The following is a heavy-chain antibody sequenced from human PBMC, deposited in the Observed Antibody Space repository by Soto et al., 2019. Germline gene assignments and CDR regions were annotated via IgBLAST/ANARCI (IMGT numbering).Heavy chain of an antibody. D-gene: IGHD5-18*01. CDR1: GFSFSIYA. V-gene: IGHV3-30-3*01. CDR2: ISYHGSTE. CDR3: ARGYSYGPNWESDALDI. Sequence: QVQLVESGGGVVQPGRSLGPWCAASGFSFSIYAMHWVRQAPGKGLERAAVISYHGSTEYYGDSVKGRFTISRDNSKNTLYLQMYSLRPEDTAIYYCARGYSYGPNWESDALDIWGQGAMVTVSS. J-gene: IGHJ3*02.